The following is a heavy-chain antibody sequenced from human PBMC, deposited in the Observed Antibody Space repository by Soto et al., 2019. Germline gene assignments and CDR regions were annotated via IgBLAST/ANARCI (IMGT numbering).Heavy chain of an antibody. D-gene: IGHD2-2*01. CDR2: ISYDGSNK. J-gene: IGHJ6*02. CDR3: AKDSLIPCLLNILVVPAAIYYYVIDV. V-gene: IGHV3-30*18. CDR1: GFTFSSYG. Sequence: GGSLRLSCAASGFTFSSYGMHWVRQAPGKGLEWVAVISYDGSNKYYADSVKGRFTISRDNSKNTLYLQMNSLRAEDTAVYYCAKDSLIPCLLNILVVPAAIYYYVIDVWGQGTTVTVSS.